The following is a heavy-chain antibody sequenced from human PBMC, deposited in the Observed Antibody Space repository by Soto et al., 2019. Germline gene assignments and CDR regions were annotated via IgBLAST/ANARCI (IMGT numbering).Heavy chain of an antibody. CDR1: GFTFSSYA. V-gene: IGHV3-23*01. CDR2: ISGSGGST. Sequence: GSLRLSCAASGFTFSSYAMSWVRQAPGKGLEWVSAISGSGGSTYYADSVKGRFTISRDNSKNTLYLQMNSLRAEDTAVYYCSKHTSGSGWFPYYCYYGMDVWGQGTTVTVSS. D-gene: IGHD6-19*01. J-gene: IGHJ6*02. CDR3: SKHTSGSGWFPYYCYYGMDV.